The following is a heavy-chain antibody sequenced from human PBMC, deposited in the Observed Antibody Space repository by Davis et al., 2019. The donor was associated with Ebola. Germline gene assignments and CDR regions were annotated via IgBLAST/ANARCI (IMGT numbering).Heavy chain of an antibody. J-gene: IGHJ5*02. V-gene: IGHV3-23*01. D-gene: IGHD3-3*01. Sequence: PGGSLRLSCAASGFTFSSYAMSWVRQAPGKGLEWVSAISGSGGSTYYADSMKGRFTISRDNSKNTLYLQMNSLRAEDTAVYYCAKDQPGTYYDFWSDDDPWGQGTLVTVSS. CDR1: GFTFSSYA. CDR2: ISGSGGST. CDR3: AKDQPGTYYDFWSDDDP.